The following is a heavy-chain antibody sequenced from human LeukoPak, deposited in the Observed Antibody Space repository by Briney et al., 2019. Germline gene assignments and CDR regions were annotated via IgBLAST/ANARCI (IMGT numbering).Heavy chain of an antibody. D-gene: IGHD3-10*01. CDR1: GGSISSGSYY. J-gene: IGHJ5*02. Sequence: SQTLSLTCTVSGGSISSGSYYWSWIRQPAGKGLEWIGRIYTSGSTNYNPSLKSRVTISVDTSKNQFSLKLSPVTAADTAVYYCARDRNTMVRGVIISVFDPWGQGTLVTVSS. CDR3: ARDRNTMVRGVIISVFDP. CDR2: IYTSGST. V-gene: IGHV4-61*02.